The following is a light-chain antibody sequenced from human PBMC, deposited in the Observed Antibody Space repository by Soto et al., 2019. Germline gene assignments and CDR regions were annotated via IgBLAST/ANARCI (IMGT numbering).Light chain of an antibody. Sequence: DIQMTQSPSTLSASVGDRVTITCRASQSISSWLAWYQQKPGKAPKLLIYDASNLETGVPSRFSGSGSGTDFTFTISSLQPEDVATYYCQQYNSLPRTFGQGTKVDIK. J-gene: IGKJ1*01. CDR2: DAS. V-gene: IGKV1-5*01. CDR3: QQYNSLPRT. CDR1: QSISSW.